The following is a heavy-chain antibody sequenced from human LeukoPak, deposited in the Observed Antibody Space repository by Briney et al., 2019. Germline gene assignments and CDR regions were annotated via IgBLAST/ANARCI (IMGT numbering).Heavy chain of an antibody. D-gene: IGHD3-22*01. CDR3: AKRYYYDSTGYYSYFDY. Sequence: GGSLRLSCAASGFTFSSYAMTWVRQAPGKGLEWVSTILPGGGNTYYADSVKGRFTISRDNTENTLYLQMNGLRAEDTAVYYCAKRYYYDSTGYYSYFDYWGQGTLVTVSS. J-gene: IGHJ4*02. CDR1: GFTFSSYA. CDR2: ILPGGGNT. V-gene: IGHV3-23*01.